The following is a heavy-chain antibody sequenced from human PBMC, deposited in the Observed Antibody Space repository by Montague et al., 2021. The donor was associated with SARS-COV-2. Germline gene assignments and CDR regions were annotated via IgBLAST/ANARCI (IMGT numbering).Heavy chain of an antibody. CDR3: ARAHSGSWAHLDN. D-gene: IGHD5-12*01. V-gene: IGHV4-61*02. Sequence: TLSLTCTVSGGSISSGSYYWSWIRQPAGKGLEWIGRIYTSGTTDYSFSLKSRVTISVDTSKNQFSLELTSVTAADTAVYYCARAHSGSWAHLDNWGQGSLATVSS. J-gene: IGHJ4*02. CDR1: GGSISSGSYY. CDR2: IYTSGTT.